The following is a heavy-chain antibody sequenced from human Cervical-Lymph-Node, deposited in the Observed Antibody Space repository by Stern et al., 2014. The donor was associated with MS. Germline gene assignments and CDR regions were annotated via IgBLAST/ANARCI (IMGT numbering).Heavy chain of an antibody. D-gene: IGHD1-20*01. CDR1: GLTFSTYG. CDR3: AKGDNWRRLNP. Sequence: VQLVQSGGGVVQPGRSLRLSCAASGLTFSTYGMHWVRQAPGKGLEWVAVISADESRKFYGDSVKGRFTISRDKSKNTLYLQMNSLRPEDTAVYYCAKGDNWRRLNPWGQGALVTVSS. J-gene: IGHJ5*02. CDR2: ISADESRK. V-gene: IGHV3-30*18.